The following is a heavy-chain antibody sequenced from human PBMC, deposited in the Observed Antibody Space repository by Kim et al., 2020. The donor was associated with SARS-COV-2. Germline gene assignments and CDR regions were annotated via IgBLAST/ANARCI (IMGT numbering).Heavy chain of an antibody. CDR1: GFTFRNHG. CDR2: IAYEGSAK. V-gene: IGHV3-30*18. Sequence: GGSLRLSCAASGFTFRNHGMHWVRQAPGKGLEWVARIAYEGSAKHYADSVKGRFTISRDDSRNTLYLQMNSLRPDDTAVYYCAKVGGKYYSISWFYFDPWGQGTLVSVSS. J-gene: IGHJ5*02. CDR3: AKVGGKYYSISWFYFDP. D-gene: IGHD6-13*01.